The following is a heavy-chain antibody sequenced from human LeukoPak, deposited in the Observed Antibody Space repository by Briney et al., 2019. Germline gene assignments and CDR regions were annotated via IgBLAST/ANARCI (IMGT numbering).Heavy chain of an antibody. CDR3: ARNANFAAGYYIDY. CDR1: GFTFSSYT. J-gene: IGHJ4*01. Sequence: GGSLRLSCAASGFTFSSYTMNWVRQAPGKGLEWVSSISSSSRHKYYADSVKGRFTISRDNAKNSVYLQMNSLRAEDTAVYYCARNANFAAGYYIDYWGDGSLGTV. V-gene: IGHV3-21*01. D-gene: IGHD6-13*01. CDR2: ISSSSRHK.